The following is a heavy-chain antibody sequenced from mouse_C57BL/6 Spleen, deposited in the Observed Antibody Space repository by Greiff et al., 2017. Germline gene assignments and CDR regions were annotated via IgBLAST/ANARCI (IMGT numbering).Heavy chain of an antibody. V-gene: IGHV1-4*01. CDR3: ARSDYGNAWFAY. CDR2: INPSSGYT. Sequence: VHVKQSGAELARPGASVQMSCKASGYTFTSYTMHWVKQRPGQGLEWIGYINPSSGYTKYNQKFKDKATLTADKSSSTAYMQLSSLTSEDSAVYYCARSDYGNAWFAYWGQGTLVTVSA. J-gene: IGHJ3*01. D-gene: IGHD2-1*01. CDR1: GYTFTSYT.